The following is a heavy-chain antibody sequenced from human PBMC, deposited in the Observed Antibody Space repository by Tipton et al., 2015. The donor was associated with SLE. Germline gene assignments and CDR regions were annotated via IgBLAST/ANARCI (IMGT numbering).Heavy chain of an antibody. CDR3: AREPDY. CDR2: IYYTGTT. V-gene: IGHV4-59*02. Sequence: LVQSSQTLSLTCSVSGGSVTNYYWSWIRQPPGKGLEWIGYIYYTGTTSYNPSLKSRLIMTVDTSKNQFSLKLTSVTAADTAVYYCAREPDYWGQGILVAVSS. CDR1: GGSVTNYY. J-gene: IGHJ4*02.